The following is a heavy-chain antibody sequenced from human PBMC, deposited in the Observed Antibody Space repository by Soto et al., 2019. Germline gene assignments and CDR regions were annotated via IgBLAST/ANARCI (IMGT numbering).Heavy chain of an antibody. J-gene: IGHJ6*02. Sequence: PSETLSLTCTVSGGSISSYYWSWIRQPPGKGLEWIAYIYYSWSTNYNTSLKSRVTISVDTSKNQFSLKLSSVTAADTAVYYCARGDGSVTAGYYYYGMDVWGQGTTVTASS. CDR2: IYYSWST. D-gene: IGHD1-26*01. CDR3: ARGDGSVTAGYYYYGMDV. CDR1: GGSISSYY. V-gene: IGHV4-59*01.